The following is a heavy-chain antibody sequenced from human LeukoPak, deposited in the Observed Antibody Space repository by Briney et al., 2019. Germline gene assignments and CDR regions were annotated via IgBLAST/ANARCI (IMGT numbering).Heavy chain of an antibody. Sequence: SVKVSCKASGGTFSSYSIRWVRQAPGQGLEWMGRIIPIFGTADYAQKFQGRVTITTDESTSTAYMELSSLRSEDTAVYYCARDNLGDCTNGVCYPTDYWGQGTLVTVSS. CDR1: GGTFSSYS. D-gene: IGHD2-8*01. CDR3: ARDNLGDCTNGVCYPTDY. V-gene: IGHV1-69*05. J-gene: IGHJ4*02. CDR2: IIPIFGTA.